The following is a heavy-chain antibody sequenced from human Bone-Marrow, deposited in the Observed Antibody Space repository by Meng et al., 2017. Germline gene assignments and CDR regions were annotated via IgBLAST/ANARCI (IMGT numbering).Heavy chain of an antibody. J-gene: IGHJ4*02. Sequence: GESLKISCAASGFTFSSYWMHWVRQAPGKGLVWVSRINSDGSSTSYADSVKGRFTISRDNAKNTLYVQMNSLRAEDTAVYYCARDLRRSGGSCHWVQVDPGHRLL. V-gene: IGHV3-74*01. CDR1: GFTFSSYW. CDR3: ARDLRRSGGSCH. CDR2: INSDGSST. D-gene: IGHD2-15*01.